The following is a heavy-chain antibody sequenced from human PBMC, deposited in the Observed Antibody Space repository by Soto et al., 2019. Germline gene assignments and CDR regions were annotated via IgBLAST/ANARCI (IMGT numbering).Heavy chain of an antibody. V-gene: IGHV3-30-3*01. CDR2: ITYDGSNQ. Sequence: CLRLSCAASGFIFSSYTMHWVRQAPGRGMEWVGVITYDGSNQYYKDSVKGRFTIARDNSRNMLFLQMNSLRPDDTAVYYCARAPSGSYPEFDYWGQGTLVTVSS. J-gene: IGHJ4*02. D-gene: IGHD1-26*01. CDR3: ARAPSGSYPEFDY. CDR1: GFIFSSYT.